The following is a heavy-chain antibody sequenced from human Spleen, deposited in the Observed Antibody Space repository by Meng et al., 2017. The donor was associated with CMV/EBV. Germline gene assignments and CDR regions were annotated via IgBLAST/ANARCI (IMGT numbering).Heavy chain of an antibody. V-gene: IGHV4-59*12. CDR3: ARGPYASQSDY. CDR2: IYYSGST. Sequence: SETLSLTCTVSGGSIRSYYWSWIRQPPGKGLEWIGYIYYSGSTNYNPSLKSRVTISVDTSKNQFSLKLSSVTAADTAVYYCARGPYASQSDYWGQGTLVTVSS. D-gene: IGHD2-2*01. CDR1: GGSIRSYY. J-gene: IGHJ4*02.